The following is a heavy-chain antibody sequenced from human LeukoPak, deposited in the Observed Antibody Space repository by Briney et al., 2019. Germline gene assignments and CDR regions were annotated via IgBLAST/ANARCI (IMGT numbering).Heavy chain of an antibody. CDR1: GFTFDDYG. Sequence: GGSLRLSCAASGFTFDDYGMSWVRQAPGKGLEWVSGINWNGGSTGYADSVKGRFTISRDNAKNSLYLQMNSLRAEDTALYYCARYSSSWYGPKALYYYYYMDVWGKGTTVTVSS. V-gene: IGHV3-20*04. CDR3: ARYSSSWYGPKALYYYYYMDV. J-gene: IGHJ6*03. CDR2: INWNGGST. D-gene: IGHD6-13*01.